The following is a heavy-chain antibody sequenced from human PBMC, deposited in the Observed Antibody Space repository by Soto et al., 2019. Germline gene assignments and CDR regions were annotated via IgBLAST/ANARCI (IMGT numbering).Heavy chain of an antibody. Sequence: QVQLVQSGAEVKKPGASVKVSCKASGYTFTGYYMHWVRQAPGQGLEWMGWINPNSGGTNYAQKFQGWVTLTRDTSISTAYMELSRLRSDDAAVYYGARVSGPSIIGSYSLGYWGQGTLVTVSS. CDR3: ARVSGPSIIGSYSLGY. CDR2: INPNSGGT. J-gene: IGHJ4*02. D-gene: IGHD1-26*01. CDR1: GYTFTGYY. V-gene: IGHV1-2*04.